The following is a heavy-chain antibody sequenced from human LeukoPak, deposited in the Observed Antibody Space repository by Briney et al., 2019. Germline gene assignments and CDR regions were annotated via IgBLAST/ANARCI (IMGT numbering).Heavy chain of an antibody. CDR2: IYTSGST. Sequence: SETLSLTCTVSGGSISNYYWSWIRQPAGKGLEWIGRIYTSGSTNYNPSLMSRVTISVDTSKNQFSLKLSSVTAADTAVYYCARRRSSGSPWFPWGQGTLVTVSS. CDR3: ARRRSSGSPWFP. J-gene: IGHJ5*02. CDR1: GGSISNYY. D-gene: IGHD6-19*01. V-gene: IGHV4-4*07.